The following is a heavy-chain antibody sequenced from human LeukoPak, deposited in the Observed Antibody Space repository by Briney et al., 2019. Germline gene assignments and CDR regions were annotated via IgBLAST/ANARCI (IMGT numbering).Heavy chain of an antibody. Sequence: SETLSLTCTVSGGSFSNYYWSWIRQPAGKGLEWIGRIYTSGSTNYNPSVKSRVTMSVDTSNNQFSLKLTSETAADTAVYYCARQPPQYYGMDVWGQGTTVTVSS. J-gene: IGHJ6*02. V-gene: IGHV4-4*07. D-gene: IGHD1-14*01. CDR2: IYTSGST. CDR1: GGSFSNYY. CDR3: ARQPPQYYGMDV.